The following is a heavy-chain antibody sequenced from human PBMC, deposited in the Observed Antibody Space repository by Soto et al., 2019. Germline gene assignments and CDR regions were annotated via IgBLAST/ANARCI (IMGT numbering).Heavy chain of an antibody. J-gene: IGHJ5*02. CDR1: GFSLTNYW. CDR2: INSDGSST. D-gene: IGHD6-19*01. V-gene: IGHV3-74*01. CDR3: TRVANGWYGWFDP. Sequence: GGSLRLSCAGSGFSLTNYWMHWVRQAPGKGLVWVSRINSDGSSTSYADSVKGRLTISRGNAKNTLYLQMNSLRAEDTAVYYCTRVANGWYGWFDPWGQGTLVTVSS.